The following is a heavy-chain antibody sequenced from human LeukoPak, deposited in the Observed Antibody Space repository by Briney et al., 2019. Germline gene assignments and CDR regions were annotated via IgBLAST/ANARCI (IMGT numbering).Heavy chain of an antibody. Sequence: GGSLRLSCAASGFTFSSYAMNWVRQGPGTGLEWVSYISGSSSTIYYADSVEGRFTISRDNAKNSLYLQMNSLRAEDTAVYYCARVLQTLGGVSVDYWGQGTLVTVSS. CDR2: ISGSSSTI. V-gene: IGHV3-48*01. CDR1: GFTFSSYA. CDR3: ARVLQTLGGVSVDY. D-gene: IGHD5/OR15-5a*01. J-gene: IGHJ4*02.